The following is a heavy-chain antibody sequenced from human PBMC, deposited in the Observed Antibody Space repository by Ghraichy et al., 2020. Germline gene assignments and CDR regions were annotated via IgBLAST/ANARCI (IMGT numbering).Heavy chain of an antibody. Sequence: GGSLRLSCAASGFTFSSYSMNWVRQAPGKGLEWVSYISSSSSTIYYADSVKGRFAISRDNAKNSLYLQMNSLRDEDTAVYYCARVYSSGWFDAFDIWGQGTMVTVSS. CDR1: GFTFSSYS. CDR2: ISSSSSTI. J-gene: IGHJ3*02. D-gene: IGHD6-19*01. V-gene: IGHV3-48*02. CDR3: ARVYSSGWFDAFDI.